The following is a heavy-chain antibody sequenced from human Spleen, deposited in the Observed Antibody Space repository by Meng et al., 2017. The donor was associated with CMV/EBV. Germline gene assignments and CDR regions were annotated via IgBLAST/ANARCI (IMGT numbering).Heavy chain of an antibody. CDR1: GFTFSNYA. CDR3: AKARQCED. CDR2: ISEIRDAS. V-gene: IGHV3-23*01. J-gene: IGHJ4*02. Sequence: LRPSCAASGFTFSNYAMTWVRQAPGKGLEWVSTISEIRDASYYGDSVKGRFAISRDNSKNTLYLQMSSLRVEDTAVYYCAKARQCEDWGQGTLVTVSS.